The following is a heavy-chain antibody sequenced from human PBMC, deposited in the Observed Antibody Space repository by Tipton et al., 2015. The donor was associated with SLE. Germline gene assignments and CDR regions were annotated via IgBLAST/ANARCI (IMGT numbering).Heavy chain of an antibody. CDR3: ARARNYFGSGLNWFDS. J-gene: IGHJ5*01. CDR1: GGSISSNDYY. Sequence: TLSLTCSVSGGSISSNDYYWGWIRQPPGKGLEWIGNIFKIGSPHYNPSLKSRVSLSVDTSKNQFSLKLSPVTAADTAVYFCARARNYFGSGLNWFDSWGQGTLVTVSS. D-gene: IGHD3-10*01. CDR2: IFKIGSP. V-gene: IGHV4-39*07.